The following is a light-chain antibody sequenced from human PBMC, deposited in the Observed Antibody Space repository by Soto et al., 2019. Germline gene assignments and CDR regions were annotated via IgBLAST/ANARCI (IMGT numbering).Light chain of an antibody. CDR3: QQRDKWPIT. V-gene: IGKV1-5*03. CDR1: QTISSW. Sequence: DIQMTQSPSTLSGSVGDRVTITCRASQTISSWLAWYQQKPGKAPKLLIYKASTLKSGVPSRFSGSGSGTEFTLTISGLEPEDFSVYYCQQRDKWPITFGQGTRLEIK. CDR2: KAS. J-gene: IGKJ5*01.